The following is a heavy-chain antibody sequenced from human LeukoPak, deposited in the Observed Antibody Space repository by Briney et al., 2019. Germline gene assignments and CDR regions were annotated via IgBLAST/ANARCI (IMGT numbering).Heavy chain of an antibody. CDR2: ISGGGGST. CDR1: VFTFSSYA. D-gene: IGHD3-22*01. CDR3: AKGNYYDSSGYYYFDY. J-gene: IGHJ4*02. V-gene: IGHV3-23*01. Sequence: PGGALRLSCAAPVFTFSSYAMSWVRQAPGKGLEWVSAISGGGGSTYYADSVKGRFTISRDNSKNTLYVQMNSLRAEDTAVYYCAKGNYYDSSGYYYFDYGGQGTLVTVS.